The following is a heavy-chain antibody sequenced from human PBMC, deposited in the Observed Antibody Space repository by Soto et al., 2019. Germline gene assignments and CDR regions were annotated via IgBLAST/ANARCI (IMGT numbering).Heavy chain of an antibody. D-gene: IGHD2-21*01. CDR2: ISYDGSNK. V-gene: IGHV3-30*18. CDR3: AKDRPLLD. CDR1: GFTFSSYG. J-gene: IGHJ4*02. Sequence: QVQLVESGGGVVQPGRSLRLSCAASGFTFSSYGMHWVRQAPGKGLEWVAVISYDGSNKYYADSVKGRFTISRDNSKNTLYLQMNSLRAEDTAVYYCAKDRPLLDWGQGTLVTVSS.